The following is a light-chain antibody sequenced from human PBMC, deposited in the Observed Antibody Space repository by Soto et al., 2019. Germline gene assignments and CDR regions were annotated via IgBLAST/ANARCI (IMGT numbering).Light chain of an antibody. Sequence: DIQMTQSPSTLSGSIGDRVTITCRASHTISSWLAWYQQKPGKAPKLLIYKASTLKSGVPSRFSGSGSGTEITLTISSLQPDDFATYYCQHYNSYSEAFGQGTKV. J-gene: IGKJ1*01. CDR2: KAS. CDR3: QHYNSYSEA. V-gene: IGKV1-5*03. CDR1: HTISSW.